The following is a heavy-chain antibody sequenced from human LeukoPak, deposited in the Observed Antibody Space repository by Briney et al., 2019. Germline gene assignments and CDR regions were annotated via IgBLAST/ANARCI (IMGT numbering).Heavy chain of an antibody. CDR2: ISVYNGNT. Sequence: ASVKVSCKASGYTFTGYYIHWVRQAPGQGLEWMGWISVYNGNTNCAQKLQGRVTMTTDISTTTAYMELRSLRSDDTAVYYCARDRMTTDFDYWGQGTLVTVSS. J-gene: IGHJ4*02. V-gene: IGHV1-18*04. CDR3: ARDRMTTDFDY. CDR1: GYTFTGYY. D-gene: IGHD4-17*01.